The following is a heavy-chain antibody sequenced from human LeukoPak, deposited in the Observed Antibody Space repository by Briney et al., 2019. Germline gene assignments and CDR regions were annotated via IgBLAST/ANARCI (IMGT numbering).Heavy chain of an antibody. CDR2: IRTNIENTM. CDR1: GFTFSDYP. V-gene: IGHV3-48*02. CDR3: VRDHIYAFDI. Sequence: GGSLRLSCAASGFTFSDYPMNWVRQAPGKGLEWISNIRTNIENTMFYADSVKGRFTISRDDAKNSLSPQRNSLRDEDTAVYYCVRDHIYAFDIWGRGTTVTVSS. D-gene: IGHD2-21*01. J-gene: IGHJ3*02.